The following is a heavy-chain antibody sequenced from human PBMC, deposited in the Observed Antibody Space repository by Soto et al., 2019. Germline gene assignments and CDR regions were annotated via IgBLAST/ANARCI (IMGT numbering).Heavy chain of an antibody. V-gene: IGHV3-33*01. CDR1: GFTFSSYG. J-gene: IGHJ4*02. CDR2: IWHDGGNK. CDR3: ARNGDVNTGFGKDY. Sequence: QVHLVESGGGVVQPGRSLRLSCAASGFTFSSYGMHWVRQAPGKGLEWVAFIWHDGGNKFYAESVKGRFTISRDNSKNTLYLQMISLSAEDPAMYCCARNGDVNTGFGKDYWGQGTLVTVSS. D-gene: IGHD3-16*01.